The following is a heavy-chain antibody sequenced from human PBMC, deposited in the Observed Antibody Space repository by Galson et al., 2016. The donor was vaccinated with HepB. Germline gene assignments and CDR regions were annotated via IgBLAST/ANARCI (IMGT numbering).Heavy chain of an antibody. Sequence: SLRLSCAASGFTFRNYWMIWVRQAPGKGLEWVANIKQDGSAKYFVDSVKGRFTASRDNAKNSLYLHMNSLRAEDSAVYYCVRARGFDYWGLGALVTVSS. J-gene: IGHJ4*02. V-gene: IGHV3-7*03. CDR3: VRARGFDY. CDR1: GFTFRNYW. CDR2: IKQDGSAK.